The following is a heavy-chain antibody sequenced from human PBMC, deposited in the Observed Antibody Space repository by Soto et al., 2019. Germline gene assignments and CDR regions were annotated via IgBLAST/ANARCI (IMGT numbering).Heavy chain of an antibody. CDR1: GFAFSNCV. J-gene: IGHJ4*02. CDR2: ITTNGHT. D-gene: IGHD6-25*01. CDR3: AKILDQTEYSSAKLDY. V-gene: IGHV3-23*01. Sequence: PGGSPRLSCETSGFAFSNCVMTWLRQPPGKRLEWVSVITTNGHTDYADSVKGRLTISRDNSKNTLYLQMNSLRVEDTAIYYCAKILDQTEYSSAKLDYWGQGALVTVSS.